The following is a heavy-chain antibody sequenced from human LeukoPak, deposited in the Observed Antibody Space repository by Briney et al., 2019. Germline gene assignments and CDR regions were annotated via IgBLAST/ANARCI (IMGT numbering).Heavy chain of an antibody. V-gene: IGHV1-69*06. Sequence: ASVKVSCKASGGTFSSYAISWVRQAPGQGLEWMGGIIPIFGTANYAQKFQGRVTITADKSTSTAYMELSSLRSEDTAVYYCAGWEGGNSGYYFDYWGQGTLVTVSS. CDR2: IIPIFGTA. D-gene: IGHD4-23*01. CDR1: GGTFSSYA. CDR3: AGWEGGNSGYYFDY. J-gene: IGHJ4*02.